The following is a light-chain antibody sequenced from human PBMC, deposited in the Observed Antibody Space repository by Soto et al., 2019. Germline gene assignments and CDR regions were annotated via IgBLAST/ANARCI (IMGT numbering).Light chain of an antibody. V-gene: IGKV2-24*01. CDR3: MQGTQFPWT. CDR2: MIS. Sequence: DIVMTQTPLSSPVTLGQPASISCRSSQSLVHRNGNTYLSWLHQRPGQPPRLLLYMISNRLSGVPDRFSGSGAGTEFILKISTVEADDVGVYHCMQGTQFPWTFGQGTKVEIK. CDR1: QSLVHRNGNTY. J-gene: IGKJ1*01.